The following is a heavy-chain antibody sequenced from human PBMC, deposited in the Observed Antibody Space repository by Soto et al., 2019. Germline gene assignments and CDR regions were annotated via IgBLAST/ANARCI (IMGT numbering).Heavy chain of an antibody. Sequence: EVQLVESGGGLVQPGGSLRLYCAASGFNFSTYWMTWVRQAPGKGLEWVANIKEDGSEKYYVDSVKGRFAISRDNAKNSVYLQMNSLRAEDTAVYYCARDFSLDYWGQGTLVSVFS. CDR3: ARDFSLDY. CDR2: IKEDGSEK. CDR1: GFNFSTYW. V-gene: IGHV3-7*03. J-gene: IGHJ4*02.